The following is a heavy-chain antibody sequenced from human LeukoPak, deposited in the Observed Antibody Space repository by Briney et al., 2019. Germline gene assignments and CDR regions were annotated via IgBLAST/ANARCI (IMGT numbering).Heavy chain of an antibody. CDR2: IYPGDSDT. Sequence: GESLKISCKGSGYSFTSYWLGWVRQMPGKGLEWMGIIYPGDSDTRYSPSFQGQVTISADKSISTAYLQWSSLKASDTAMYYCARPLYYYDSSGYYQYYFDYWGQGTLVTVSS. J-gene: IGHJ4*02. V-gene: IGHV5-51*01. D-gene: IGHD3-22*01. CDR1: GYSFTSYW. CDR3: ARPLYYYDSSGYYQYYFDY.